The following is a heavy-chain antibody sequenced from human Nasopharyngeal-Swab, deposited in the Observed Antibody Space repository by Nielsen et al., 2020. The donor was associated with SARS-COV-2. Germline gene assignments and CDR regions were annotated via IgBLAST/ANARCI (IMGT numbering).Heavy chain of an antibody. Sequence: GGSLRLSCAASGFTFSSYAMHWVRQAPGKGLEWVSLIYSGGRTYYPDSVKGRFTISRDNSKNTLSLQMNSLRAEDTAVYYCARGGSGSYYNLGYWGQGTLVTVSS. V-gene: IGHV3-66*01. D-gene: IGHD3-10*01. J-gene: IGHJ4*02. CDR3: ARGGSGSYYNLGY. CDR2: IYSGGRT. CDR1: GFTFSSYA.